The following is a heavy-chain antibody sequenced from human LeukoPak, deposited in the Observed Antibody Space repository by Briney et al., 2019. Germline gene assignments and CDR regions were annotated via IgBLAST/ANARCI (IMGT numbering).Heavy chain of an antibody. V-gene: IGHV4-39*01. CDR3: ARQEASRPLDY. CDR1: GGSISGSSYY. CDR2: IYYSGYT. J-gene: IGHJ4*02. D-gene: IGHD6-6*01. Sequence: SETLSLTCTVSGGSISGSSYYWGWIRQPPGKGLEWIASIYYSGYTYYNPSLKSRVTISEDTSKNQFSLKLSSVTAADTALFYCARQEASRPLDYWGQGTLVTVSS.